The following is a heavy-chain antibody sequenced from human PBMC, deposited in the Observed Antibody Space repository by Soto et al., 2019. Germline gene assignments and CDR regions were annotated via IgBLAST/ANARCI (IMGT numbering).Heavy chain of an antibody. CDR3: AKDPEVAASWGMDV. CDR1: GFTFSSYG. D-gene: IGHD2-15*01. V-gene: IGHV3-30*18. CDR2: ISYDGSNK. Sequence: GGSLRLSCAASGFTFSSYGMHWVRQAPGKGLEWVAVISYDGSNKYYADSVKGRFTISRDNSKNTLYLQMNSLRAEDTAVYYCAKDPEVAASWGMDVWGQGTTVTVSS. J-gene: IGHJ6*02.